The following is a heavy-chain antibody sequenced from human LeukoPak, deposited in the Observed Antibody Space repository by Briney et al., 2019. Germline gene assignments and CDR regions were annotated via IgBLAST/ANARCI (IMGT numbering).Heavy chain of an antibody. CDR2: IYYSGTT. CDR1: GGSVSSGSYY. V-gene: IGHV4-61*01. J-gene: IGHJ4*02. CDR3: ARVGIAVASPFFDY. D-gene: IGHD6-19*01. Sequence: SETLSLTCTVSGGSVSSGSYYWTWIRQPPGKGLEWSGYIYYSGTTNYNPSLKSRVTISVDTSKNQSSLKLGSVTAADTAVYYCARVGIAVASPFFDYWGQGTLVTVSS.